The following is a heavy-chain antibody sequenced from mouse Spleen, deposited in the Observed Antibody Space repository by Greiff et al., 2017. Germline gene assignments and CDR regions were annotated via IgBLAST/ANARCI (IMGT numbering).Heavy chain of an antibody. CDR3: AREDGNYAMDY. J-gene: IGHJ4*01. V-gene: IGHV5-17*01. CDR2: ISSGSSTI. Sequence: EVHLVESGGGLVKPGGSLKLSCAASGFTFSDYGMHWVRQAPEKGLEWVAYISSGSSTIYYADTVKGRFTISRDNAKNPLFLPMTSLRSEDTAMYYSAREDGNYAMDYCGQGTPVTASS. D-gene: IGHD2-1*01. CDR1: GFTFSDYG.